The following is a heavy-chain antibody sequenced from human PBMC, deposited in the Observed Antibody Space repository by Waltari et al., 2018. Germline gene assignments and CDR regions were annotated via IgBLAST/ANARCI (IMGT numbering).Heavy chain of an antibody. V-gene: IGHV3-23*01. J-gene: IGHJ5*02. D-gene: IGHD2-8*01. CDR2: ISGSGGST. Sequence: EVQLLESGGGLVQPGGSLRLSFAASGFPFSRYAMSWVRQAPGKGLEWVSAISGSGGSTYYADSVKGRFTISRDNSKNTLYLQMNSLRAEDTAVYYCAKGKVSGVHLDPWGQGTLVTVSS. CDR3: AKGKVSGVHLDP. CDR1: GFPFSRYA.